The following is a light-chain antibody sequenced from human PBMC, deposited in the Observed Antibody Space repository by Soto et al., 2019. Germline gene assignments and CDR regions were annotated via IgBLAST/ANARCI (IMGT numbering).Light chain of an antibody. J-gene: IGKJ1*01. V-gene: IGKV3-15*01. CDR2: GAS. CDR1: QSVISN. CDR3: QQDNNWPTCT. Sequence: EIVMTQSPATLSVSPGERATLSCRARQSVISNLARYQQKPGQAPMLLIYGASTRATGIAARFSGSGSGTELTRTISRLQSQDFAVYYCQQDNNWPTCTFGKGTKEEIK.